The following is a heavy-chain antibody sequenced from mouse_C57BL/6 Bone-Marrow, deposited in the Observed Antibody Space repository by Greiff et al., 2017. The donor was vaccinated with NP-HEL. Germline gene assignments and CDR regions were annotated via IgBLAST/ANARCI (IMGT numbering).Heavy chain of an antibody. J-gene: IGHJ3*01. V-gene: IGHV12-3*01. CDR1: GFPITSGYY. CDR2: ITHSGET. D-gene: IGHD2-3*01. Sequence: QVQLQQSGPGLVKPSQSLFLTCSITGFPITSGYYWIWIRQSPGKPLEWMGYITHSGETFYNPSLQSPISITRETSKNQFFLQLNSVTTEDTAMYYCAGALYDPWFAYWGQGTLVTVSA. CDR3: AGALYDPWFAY.